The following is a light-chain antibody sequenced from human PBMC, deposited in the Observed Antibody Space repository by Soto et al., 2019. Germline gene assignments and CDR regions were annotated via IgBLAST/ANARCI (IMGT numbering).Light chain of an antibody. CDR2: DVS. Sequence: QSVLTQPASVSGSPGQSITISCTGTSSDVGGYNYVSWYQQHPGKAPKLMIYDVSNRPSGVSNRFSGSKSGNTASLTISGLQAEDEADYYCSSYTSSSTPCVFVPGTKVTVL. J-gene: IGLJ1*01. V-gene: IGLV2-14*01. CDR1: SSDVGGYNY. CDR3: SSYTSSSTPCV.